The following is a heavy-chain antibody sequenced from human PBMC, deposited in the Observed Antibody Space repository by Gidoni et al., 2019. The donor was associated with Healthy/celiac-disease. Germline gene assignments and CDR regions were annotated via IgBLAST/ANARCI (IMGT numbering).Heavy chain of an antibody. CDR1: GGSISSRSYY. Sequence: QLQLQESGPGLVKPSETLSLTCTVSGGSISSRSYYWGWIRQPPGKGLEWIGSIYYSGSTYYNPSLKSRVTISVDTSKNQFSLKLSSVTAADTAVYYCARWYCSSTSCYSGGLGYFDYWGQGTLVTVSS. CDR2: IYYSGST. J-gene: IGHJ4*02. D-gene: IGHD2-2*01. V-gene: IGHV4-39*01. CDR3: ARWYCSSTSCYSGGLGYFDY.